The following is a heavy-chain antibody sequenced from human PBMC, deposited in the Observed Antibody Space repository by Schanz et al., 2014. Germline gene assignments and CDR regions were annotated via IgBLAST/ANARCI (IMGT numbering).Heavy chain of an antibody. J-gene: IGHJ4*02. CDR2: IWYDGSNK. Sequence: QVQLVESGGGVVQPGRSLRLSCAASGFTFRSYGMHWVRQAPGKGLEWVAIIWYDGSNKYYADSVKGRFTISRDNTRNSLYLQMNNLRAEDTALYYCASPPISVAGRLADYWGQGILVAVSA. V-gene: IGHV3-33*03. D-gene: IGHD6-19*01. CDR1: GFTFRSYG. CDR3: ASPPISVAGRLADY.